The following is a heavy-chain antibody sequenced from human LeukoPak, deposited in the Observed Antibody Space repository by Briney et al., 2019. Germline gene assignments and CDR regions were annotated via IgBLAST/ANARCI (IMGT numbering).Heavy chain of an antibody. Sequence: ASVKVSCKASGGTFSSYAISWVLQAPGQGLEWMGGIIPIFGTANYAQKFQGRVTITTDESTSTAYMELSSLRSEDTAVYYCARGYVDYGDNWFDPWGQGTLVTVSS. CDR1: GGTFSSYA. CDR2: IIPIFGTA. V-gene: IGHV1-69*05. D-gene: IGHD4-17*01. J-gene: IGHJ5*02. CDR3: ARGYVDYGDNWFDP.